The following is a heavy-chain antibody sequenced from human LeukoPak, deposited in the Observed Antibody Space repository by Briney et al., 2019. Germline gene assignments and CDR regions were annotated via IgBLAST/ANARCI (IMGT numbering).Heavy chain of an antibody. CDR2: IKQDASEK. CDR3: ARVRFVRWQAGFDY. V-gene: IGHV3-7*01. D-gene: IGHD2-15*01. J-gene: IGHJ4*02. Sequence: GPSLRLSCAASGSTFSDNYMSSIRQAPGKGLEWVANIKQDASEKYYVDSVKGRFTISRDNAKNSLYLQMISLRGDDTAVYYCARVRFVRWQAGFDYWGEGTLVTVS. CDR1: GSTFSDNY.